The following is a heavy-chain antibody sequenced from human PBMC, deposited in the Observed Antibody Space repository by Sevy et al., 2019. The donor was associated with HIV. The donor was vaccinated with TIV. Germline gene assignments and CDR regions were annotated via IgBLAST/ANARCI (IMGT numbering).Heavy chain of an antibody. J-gene: IGHJ1*01. CDR3: AKWARNCSGGSCYSAEYFQH. Sequence: GGSLRLSCAASGFTFSSYGMHWVRQAPGKGLEWVAVISYDGSNKYYADSVKGRFTISRDNSKNTLYLQMNSLRAEDTAVYYCAKWARNCSGGSCYSAEYFQHWGQGTLVTVSS. CDR2: ISYDGSNK. V-gene: IGHV3-30*18. CDR1: GFTFSSYG. D-gene: IGHD2-15*01.